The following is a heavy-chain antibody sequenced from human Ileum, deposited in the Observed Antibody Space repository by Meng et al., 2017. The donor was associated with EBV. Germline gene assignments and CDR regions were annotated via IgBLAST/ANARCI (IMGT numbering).Heavy chain of an antibody. D-gene: IGHD4-23*01. V-gene: IGHV4-30-2*01. CDR1: GGSISSGGHS. CDR3: ARAHPVVYFFDY. J-gene: IGHJ4*02. Sequence: LHRREFGSVRVQPYQTLSLTCAVSGGSISSGGHSWSWIRQPPGKGLEWIGDIQHSGSTYYNPSLKSRVTISVDRSRNQFSLKLSSVTAADTAVYYCARAHPVVYFFDYWGQGTLVTVSS. CDR2: IQHSGST.